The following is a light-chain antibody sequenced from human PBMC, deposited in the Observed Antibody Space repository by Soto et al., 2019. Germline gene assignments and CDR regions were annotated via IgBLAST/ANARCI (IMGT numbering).Light chain of an antibody. CDR1: QGISSY. CDR3: PQLNSYPST. J-gene: IGKJ3*01. V-gene: IGKV1-9*01. CDR2: AAY. Sequence: DIQLTQSPSFLSASVGDRVTITCRASQGISSYLAWYQQKPGQAPKLLIYAAYTLQSGVPSRFSGSGSGTEFTLTFSSLHPEDFATYYYPQLNSYPSTFGPGTKVDI.